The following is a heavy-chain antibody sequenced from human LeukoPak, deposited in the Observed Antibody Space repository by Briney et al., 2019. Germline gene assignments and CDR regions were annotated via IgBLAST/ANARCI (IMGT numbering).Heavy chain of an antibody. D-gene: IGHD3-10*01. Sequence: SQTLSLTCAISGDSVSSNSAAWNWIRQSPSRGLEWLGRTYYRSKWYNDYAVSVKSRITINPDTSKNQFSLQLNSVTPEDTAVYYCAAAITIVRGRTFDYWGQGTLVAVSS. CDR3: AAAITIVRGRTFDY. CDR2: TYYRSKWYN. CDR1: GDSVSSNSAA. V-gene: IGHV6-1*01. J-gene: IGHJ4*02.